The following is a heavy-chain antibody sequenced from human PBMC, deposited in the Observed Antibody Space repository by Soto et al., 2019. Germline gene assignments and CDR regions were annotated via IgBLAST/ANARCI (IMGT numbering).Heavy chain of an antibody. J-gene: IGHJ5*02. CDR3: ASKWTFGSSGRYWFAP. CDR2: IYYSGST. V-gene: IGHV4-59*08. Sequence: SETLSLTCTVSGGSISSYYWSWIRQPPGKGLEWIGYIYYSGSTNYNPSLKSRVTISVDTSKNQFSLKLSSVTAADTAVYYCASKWTFGSSGRYWFAPWGQGTLVTVSS. D-gene: IGHD6-19*01. CDR1: GGSISSYY.